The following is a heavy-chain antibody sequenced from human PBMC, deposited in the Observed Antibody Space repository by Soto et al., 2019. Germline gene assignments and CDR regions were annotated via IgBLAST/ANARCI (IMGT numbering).Heavy chain of an antibody. D-gene: IGHD6-19*01. Sequence: GGSLRLSCAASGFTFSSYWMHWVRQAPGKGLVWVSRINSDGSSTTYADSVKGRFTISRYSAKNTLYLQMNNLRAEDTAVYYCARDPAPGGWYDYWGQGTLVTVSS. CDR3: ARDPAPGGWYDY. CDR1: GFTFSSYW. CDR2: INSDGSST. V-gene: IGHV3-74*03. J-gene: IGHJ4*02.